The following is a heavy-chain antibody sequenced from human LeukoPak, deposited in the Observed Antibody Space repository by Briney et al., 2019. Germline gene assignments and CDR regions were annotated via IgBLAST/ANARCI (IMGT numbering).Heavy chain of an antibody. V-gene: IGHV4-59*01. CDR2: IYYSGST. D-gene: IGHD3-9*01. Sequence: SETLSLTCTVSGGSISSYYWSWIRQPPGKGLEWIGYIYYSGSTNYNPSLKSRVTISVDTSKNQFSLKLSSVTAADTAVYYCAGVGHYDILTGYLDWYFDLWGRGTLVTVSS. CDR3: AGVGHYDILTGYLDWYFDL. CDR1: GGSISSYY. J-gene: IGHJ2*01.